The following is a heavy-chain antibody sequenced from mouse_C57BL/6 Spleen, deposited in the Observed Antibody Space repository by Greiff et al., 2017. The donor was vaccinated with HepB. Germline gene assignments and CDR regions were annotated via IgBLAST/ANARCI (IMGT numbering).Heavy chain of an antibody. Sequence: QVQLQQPGAELVKPGASVKLSCKASGYTFTSYWLHWVKQRPGQGLEWIGMIHPNSGSTNYNEKFKSKSKMTVDKSSSTAYMQLSSLTSEASAVYYGARQLRLRAMDYWGQGTSVTVSS. D-gene: IGHD3-2*02. CDR1: GYTFTSYW. V-gene: IGHV1-64*01. CDR2: IHPNSGST. J-gene: IGHJ4*01. CDR3: ARQLRLRAMDY.